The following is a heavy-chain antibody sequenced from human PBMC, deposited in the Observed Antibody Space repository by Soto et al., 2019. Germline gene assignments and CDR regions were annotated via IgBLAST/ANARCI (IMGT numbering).Heavy chain of an antibody. J-gene: IGHJ3*02. V-gene: IGHV3-23*01. CDR1: GSTFSSYA. D-gene: IGHD2-15*01. Sequence: EVQLWESGGGLVQPGGSLRLSCAASGSTFSSYAMSWVRQAPGKGLEWVSVISGSGDSTYYADSVKGRFTISRDNSKNTLYLQMSSLRAEDTAVYYCARELGYCSGGNCYMEGAFDIWGQGTMVTVSS. CDR2: ISGSGDST. CDR3: ARELGYCSGGNCYMEGAFDI.